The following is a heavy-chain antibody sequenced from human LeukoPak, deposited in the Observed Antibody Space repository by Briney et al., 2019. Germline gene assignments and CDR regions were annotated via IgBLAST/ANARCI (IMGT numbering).Heavy chain of an antibody. J-gene: IGHJ4*02. D-gene: IGHD6-19*01. CDR2: ISAYNGNT. Sequence: ASVKVSCEASGYTFTSYGISWVRQAPGQGLEWMGWISAYNGNTNYAQKLQGRVTMTTDTSTSTAYMELRSLRSDDTAVYYCARDRAVAGTFDYWGQGTLVTVSS. V-gene: IGHV1-18*01. CDR3: ARDRAVAGTFDY. CDR1: GYTFTSYG.